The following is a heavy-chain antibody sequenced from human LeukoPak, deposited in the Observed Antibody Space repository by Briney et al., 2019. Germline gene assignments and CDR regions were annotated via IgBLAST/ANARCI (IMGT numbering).Heavy chain of an antibody. V-gene: IGHV4-31*03. J-gene: IGHJ4*02. Sequence: PSETLSLTCTVSGGSISSGGYYWSWIRQHPGKGLEWIGYIYYSGSTYYNPSLKSRVTISVDTSKNQFSLKLSSVTAADTAVYYCARGPLRDYDSSGSIDYWGQGTLVTVSS. CDR2: IYYSGST. CDR3: ARGPLRDYDSSGSIDY. CDR1: GGSISSGGYY. D-gene: IGHD3-22*01.